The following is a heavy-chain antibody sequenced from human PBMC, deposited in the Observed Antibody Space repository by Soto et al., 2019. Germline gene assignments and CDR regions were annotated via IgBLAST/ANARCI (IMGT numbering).Heavy chain of an antibody. J-gene: IGHJ4*02. CDR2: ISNSGSNI. CDR3: ARSIWSGYYPPPHYFDY. CDR1: GFTFSDFY. Sequence: QVQLVESGGGLVEPGGYLRLSCAASGFTFSDFYMSWIRQAPGKGLEWVSSISNSGSNIYYPDSVKGRFTISRDNAKNSLYLQMNSLRAEDTAVYYCARSIWSGYYPPPHYFDYWGQGTLVTVSS. V-gene: IGHV3-11*01. D-gene: IGHD3-3*01.